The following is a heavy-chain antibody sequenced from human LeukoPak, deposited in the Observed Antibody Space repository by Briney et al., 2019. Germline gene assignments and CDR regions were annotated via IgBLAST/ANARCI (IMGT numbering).Heavy chain of an antibody. CDR2: ISASGDGT. D-gene: IGHD3-10*01. J-gene: IGHJ6*02. CDR1: GFTFSSYA. Sequence: GSLRLSCAASGFTFSSYAMSWVGQAPGEGLEWGSAISASGDGTDYTDSVKGRFTISRDTSKNTLSLQMISLRAEDPAIYYCAKDRETGTVLRVPYHMDVWGQGTTVTVSS. CDR3: AKDRETGTVLRVPYHMDV. V-gene: IGHV3-23*01.